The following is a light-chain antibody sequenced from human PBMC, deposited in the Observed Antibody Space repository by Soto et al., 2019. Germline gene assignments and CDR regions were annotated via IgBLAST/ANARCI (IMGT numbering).Light chain of an antibody. Sequence: DIVMTQSPLSLPVTPGEPASISCRSSQSLLHSNGYNYLDWYLQKPGQSPQLRIYLGSHRASGVPDRFSGSESGTDFTLKISRVEAEDVGIYYCMQGLQTRTFGQGTRVEIK. V-gene: IGKV2-28*01. CDR1: QSLLHSNGYNY. CDR3: MQGLQTRT. CDR2: LGS. J-gene: IGKJ1*01.